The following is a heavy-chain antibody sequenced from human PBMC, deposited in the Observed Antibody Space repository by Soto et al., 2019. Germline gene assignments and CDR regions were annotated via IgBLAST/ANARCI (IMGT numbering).Heavy chain of an antibody. CDR3: ARVPPLTTVTTVHRYNWFDP. J-gene: IGHJ5*02. D-gene: IGHD4-17*01. CDR2: INHSGST. Sequence: TSETLSLTCAVYGGSFSGYYWSWIRQPPGKGLEWIGEINHSGSTNYNPSLKSRVTISVDTSKNQFSLKLSSVTAADTAVYYFARVPPLTTVTTVHRYNWFDPWGQGTLVTVSS. CDR1: GGSFSGYY. V-gene: IGHV4-34*01.